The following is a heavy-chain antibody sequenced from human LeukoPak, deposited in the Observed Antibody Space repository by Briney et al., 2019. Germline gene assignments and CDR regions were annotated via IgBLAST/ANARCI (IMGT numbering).Heavy chain of an antibody. V-gene: IGHV4-61*01. D-gene: IGHD6-13*01. CDR2: IYYRGST. J-gene: IGHJ5*02. CDR3: ARAGRAAADNWFDP. Sequence: PSETLSLTCTVSGGSVSSGSYYWSWIRQPPGKGLEWIGYIYYRGSTNYNPSLKSRVTISVDTSKNQFSLKLSSVTAADTAVYYCARAGRAAADNWFDPWGQGTLVTVSS. CDR1: GGSVSSGSYY.